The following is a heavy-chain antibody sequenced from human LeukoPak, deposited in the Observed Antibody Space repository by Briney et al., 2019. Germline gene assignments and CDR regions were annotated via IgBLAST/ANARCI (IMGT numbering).Heavy chain of an antibody. CDR2: INPNSGGT. CDR1: GYTFTGYY. J-gene: IGHJ4*02. V-gene: IGHV1-2*02. CDR3: ARDPVNYDVWSSYYFFD. Sequence: ASVKVARKPSGYTFTGYYMHRVRQAPGQGLEWMGWINPNSGGTNYAQKLQGRVTMTRDTAISTAYMELSRLRSDDTAVHYCARDPVNYDVWSSYYFFDWGEGALVTVSS. D-gene: IGHD3-3*01.